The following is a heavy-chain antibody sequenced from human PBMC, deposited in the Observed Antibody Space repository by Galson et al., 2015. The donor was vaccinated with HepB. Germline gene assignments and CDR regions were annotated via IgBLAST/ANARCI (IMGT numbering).Heavy chain of an antibody. CDR2: INAGNGNT. CDR3: ARSRSYGSGSYYHYYGMDV. V-gene: IGHV1-3*01. Sequence: SVKVPCKASGYTFTSYAMHWVRQAPGQRLEWMGWINAGNGNTKYSQKFQGRVTITRDTSASTAYMELSSLRSEDTAVYYCARSRSYGSGSYYHYYGMDVWGQGTTVTVSS. J-gene: IGHJ6*02. D-gene: IGHD3-10*01. CDR1: GYTFTSYA.